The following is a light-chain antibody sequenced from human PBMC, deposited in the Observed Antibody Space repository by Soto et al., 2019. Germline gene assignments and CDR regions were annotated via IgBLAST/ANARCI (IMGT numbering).Light chain of an antibody. J-gene: IGKJ4*01. V-gene: IGKV3-20*01. CDR2: DAS. Sequence: VLALSPHTLSLSPGERATLSCRASQSVRSNYLAWYQQKPGQAPRFLIYDASSRATGIPDRFSGSGSGTDFTLTISRLEPEGFAVYYCQPYGSTPLAFGGGTKVDIK. CDR3: QPYGSTPLA. CDR1: QSVRSNY.